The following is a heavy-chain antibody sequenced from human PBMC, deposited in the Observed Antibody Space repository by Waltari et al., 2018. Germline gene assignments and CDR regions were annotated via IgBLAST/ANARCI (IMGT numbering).Heavy chain of an antibody. D-gene: IGHD1-7*01. V-gene: IGHV3-30*02. J-gene: IGHJ6*04. CDR1: GFTFSRYD. CDR2: IRYDGSNK. Sequence: QVQLVESGGGVVQPGGALSLSCAESGFTFSRYDMLTVRQATGKGLEWVAFIRYDGSNKYYADSVKGRFTISRDNSKNTLYLQMNSLRAEDTAVYYCARGTGTNYYYYGMDVWGKGTTVTVSS. CDR3: ARGTGTNYYYYGMDV.